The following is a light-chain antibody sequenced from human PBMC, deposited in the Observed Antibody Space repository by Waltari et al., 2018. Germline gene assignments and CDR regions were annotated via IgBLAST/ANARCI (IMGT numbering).Light chain of an antibody. V-gene: IGKV1-27*01. J-gene: IGKJ2*01. Sequence: DIQMTQSPSSLSASVGDTVTVTCRASQDINEELNWYQQKPGKPPTLLIYTSTNLQTGVSPRFSGSGSGTDFTLIIRSLQPDDAATYYCQQDSTSPYTFGQGTKVEIK. CDR3: QQDSTSPYT. CDR1: QDINEE. CDR2: TST.